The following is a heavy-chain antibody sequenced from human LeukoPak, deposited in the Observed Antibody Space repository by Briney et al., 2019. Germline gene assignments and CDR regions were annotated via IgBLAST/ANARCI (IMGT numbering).Heavy chain of an antibody. Sequence: PGRSLRLSCAVSGFTFSSYGMYWVRQAPGKGLEWVAVISYDGSNEYYGDSVKGRFTISRDNSKNTLYLQMNSLRAEDTAVYYCAKASAMIVVVSKHFDYWGQGTLVTVSS. V-gene: IGHV3-30*18. CDR2: ISYDGSNE. D-gene: IGHD3-22*01. J-gene: IGHJ4*02. CDR1: GFTFSSYG. CDR3: AKASAMIVVVSKHFDY.